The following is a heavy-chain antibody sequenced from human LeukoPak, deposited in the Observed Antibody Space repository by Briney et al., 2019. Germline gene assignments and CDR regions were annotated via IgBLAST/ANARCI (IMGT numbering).Heavy chain of an antibody. CDR1: GGSISSYY. V-gene: IGHV4-4*07. D-gene: IGHD3-10*01. CDR2: IYTSGST. Sequence: SETLSLTCTVSGGSISSYYWSWIRQPAGKGLEWIGRIYTSGSTNYNPSLKSQVTMSVDTSKNQFSLKLSSVTAADTAMYYCARYYIEGRCFDYWGQGTLVTVSS. J-gene: IGHJ4*02. CDR3: ARYYIEGRCFDY.